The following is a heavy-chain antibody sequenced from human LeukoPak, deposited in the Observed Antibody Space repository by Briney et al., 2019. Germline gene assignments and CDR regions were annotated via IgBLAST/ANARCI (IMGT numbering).Heavy chain of an antibody. CDR1: GASFSSSH. Sequence: SETLSLTCVVSGASFSSSHWNWIRQLPGTGLEWIGCLSYTGKTDYNPSLTSRVTISLDSSKNQVSLKLRSVTAADTAVYYCSEGYFEPFDHWGQGTLVTVSS. J-gene: IGHJ4*02. CDR3: SEGYFEPFDH. CDR2: LSYTGKT. V-gene: IGHV4-59*01. D-gene: IGHD2/OR15-2a*01.